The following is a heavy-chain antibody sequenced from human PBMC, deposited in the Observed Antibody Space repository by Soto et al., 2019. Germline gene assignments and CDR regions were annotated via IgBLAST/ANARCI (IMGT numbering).Heavy chain of an antibody. CDR3: ADTLWGGRDYFDY. V-gene: IGHV3-23*01. Sequence: EVQLLESGGGLVQPGGSLRLSCAASGFTFSSYAMSWVRQAPGKGLEWVSAISGSGDTTYYADSVRGRFTISRDNSKNTLYLQMNSLRAEDTAVYYCADTLWGGRDYFDYWGQGTLATVSS. CDR2: ISGSGDTT. CDR1: GFTFSSYA. D-gene: IGHD2-21*01. J-gene: IGHJ4*02.